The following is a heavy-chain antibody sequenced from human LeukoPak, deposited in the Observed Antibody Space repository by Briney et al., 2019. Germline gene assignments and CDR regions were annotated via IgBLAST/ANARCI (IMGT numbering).Heavy chain of an antibody. V-gene: IGHV3-11*01. CDR1: GFTFSDYY. Sequence: GGSLRLSCEASGFTFSDYYMSWIRQAPGKGLEWVSYISDRGSTIYYADSAKGRFTISRDNAKNSLYLQMNSLRADDTAVYYCVRGPSASPLPGNWGQGTLVTVSS. CDR2: ISDRGSTI. CDR3: VRGPSASPLPGN. J-gene: IGHJ4*02.